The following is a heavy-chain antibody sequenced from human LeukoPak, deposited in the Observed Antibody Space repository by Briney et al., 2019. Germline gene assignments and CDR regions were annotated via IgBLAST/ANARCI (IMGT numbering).Heavy chain of an antibody. J-gene: IGHJ6*02. D-gene: IGHD3-3*01. CDR2: INHSGST. CDR1: GGSFSGYY. V-gene: IGHV4-34*01. CDR3: ARGSSGRFLEWLSPDYYYYGMDV. Sequence: SETLSLTCAVYGGSFSGYYWSWIRQPPGKGLEWIGEINHSGSTNYNPSLKSRVTISVDTSKNQFSLKLSSVTAADTAVYYCARGSSGRFLEWLSPDYYYYGMDVWGQGTTVTVSS.